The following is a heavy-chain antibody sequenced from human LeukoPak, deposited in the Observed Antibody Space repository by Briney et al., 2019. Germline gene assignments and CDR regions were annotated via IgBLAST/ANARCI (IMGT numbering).Heavy chain of an antibody. Sequence: PGGSLRLSCAASGFTFSSYGMHWVGQAPGMGLEGWAFIRYDGSNKYYADSVKGRFTISRDNSKNTLYLQMNSLRAEDTAVYYCAKDRAIAAAGTEGDYWGQGTLVTVSS. CDR1: GFTFSSYG. D-gene: IGHD6-13*01. V-gene: IGHV3-30*02. CDR2: IRYDGSNK. J-gene: IGHJ4*02. CDR3: AKDRAIAAAGTEGDY.